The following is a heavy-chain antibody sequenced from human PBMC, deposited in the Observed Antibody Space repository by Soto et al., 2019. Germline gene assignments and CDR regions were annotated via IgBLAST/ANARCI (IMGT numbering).Heavy chain of an antibody. CDR3: SRVDPGETSPFDH. V-gene: IGHV1-24*01. CDR1: GCTLTELS. D-gene: IGHD3-10*01. CDR2: FDPEDGET. Sequence: ASVKVSCKVSGCTLTELSMHWVRQAPGKGLEWMGGFDPEDGETIYAQKFQGRVTMTEDTSTDTAYMELSSLRSEDTAVYYCSRVDPGETSPFDHWGQGTLVTVSS. J-gene: IGHJ4*02.